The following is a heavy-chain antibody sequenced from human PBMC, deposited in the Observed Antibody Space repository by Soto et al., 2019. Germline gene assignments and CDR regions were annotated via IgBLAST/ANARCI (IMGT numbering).Heavy chain of an antibody. J-gene: IGHJ6*02. CDR2: IYYSGST. D-gene: IGHD5-18*01. CDR1: GGSISSGDYY. V-gene: IGHV4-30-4*01. CDR3: ARALDTALNYYYYYGMDV. Sequence: NPSETLSLTCTVSGGSISSGDYYWSWIRQPPGKGLEWIGYIYYSGSTYYNPSLKSRVTISVDTSKNQFSLKLSSVTAADTAVYYCARALDTALNYYYYYGMDVWGQGTTVTVSS.